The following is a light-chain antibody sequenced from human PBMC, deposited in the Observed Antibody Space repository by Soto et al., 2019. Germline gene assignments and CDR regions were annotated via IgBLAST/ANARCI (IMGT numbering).Light chain of an antibody. J-gene: IGKJ1*01. Sequence: EIVLTQSPATLSSFPGDRVTLSCRASQNLRSSLAWYQQKPGQAPRLLIYGASTRATGIPARFSGSGSGTEFTLTISSLQSEDFAVYFCQQYNIWPQTFGQGTKVDIK. CDR1: QNLRSS. CDR3: QQYNIWPQT. V-gene: IGKV3-15*01. CDR2: GAS.